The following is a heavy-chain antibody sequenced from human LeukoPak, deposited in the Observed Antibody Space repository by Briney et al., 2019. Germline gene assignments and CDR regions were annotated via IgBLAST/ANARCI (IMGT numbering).Heavy chain of an antibody. V-gene: IGHV4-34*01. CDR1: GGSFSGYY. J-gene: IGHJ4*02. Sequence: PSETLSLTCAVYGGSFSGYYWSWIRQPPGKGLEWIGEINHSGSTNYNPSLKSRVAISVDTSKNQFSLKLSSVTAADTAVYYCGRRYCGCACYPPGGYFDCWQQRILINVSS. CDR3: GRRYCGCACYPPGGYFDC. D-gene: IGHD2-21*02. CDR2: INHSGST.